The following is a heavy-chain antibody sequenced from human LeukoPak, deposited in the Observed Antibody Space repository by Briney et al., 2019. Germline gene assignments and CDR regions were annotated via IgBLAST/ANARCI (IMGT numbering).Heavy chain of an antibody. CDR3: ARSSSGWPPYFDC. CDR1: GYTFTDYN. Sequence: ASVKVSCKASGYTFTDYNLHWVRQAPGEGVEWMGWINPKRCGTKFAQKHQGGVTMTADTSIDTAYLELSNLKSDDTAIYYCARSSSGWPPYFDCWGQGTLVTVSS. J-gene: IGHJ4*02. D-gene: IGHD6-19*01. V-gene: IGHV1-2*02. CDR2: INPKRCGT.